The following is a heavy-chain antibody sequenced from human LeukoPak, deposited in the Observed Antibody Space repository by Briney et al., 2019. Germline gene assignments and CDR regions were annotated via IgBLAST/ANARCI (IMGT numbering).Heavy chain of an antibody. CDR2: IYYSGST. CDR1: GGSISSGGYY. D-gene: IGHD4-17*01. V-gene: IGHV4-31*03. CDR3: AREDYGHAFDI. J-gene: IGHJ3*02. Sequence: PSETLSLTCTVSGGSISSGGYYWSWIRQHPGKGLEWIGYIYYSGSTYYNPSLKSRVIISVDTSKNQFSLKLSSVTAADTAVYYCAREDYGHAFDIWGQGTMVTVSS.